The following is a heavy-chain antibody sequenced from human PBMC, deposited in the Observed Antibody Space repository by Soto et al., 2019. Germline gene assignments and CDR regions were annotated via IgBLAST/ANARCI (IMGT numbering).Heavy chain of an antibody. V-gene: IGHV1-18*01. D-gene: IGHD1-26*01. J-gene: IGHJ4*02. CDR3: ARERRWEPLLY. Sequence: QVQLVQSGPEVKKPGASVKVSCKGSGYTFSNYSVTWVRQAPGQGLERLGGVSAYNRNTDYAQKFEDRATMTIDTSTNTAYLELRGLTPDDTAVYYCARERRWEPLLYWGQGTL. CDR2: VSAYNRNT. CDR1: GYTFSNYS.